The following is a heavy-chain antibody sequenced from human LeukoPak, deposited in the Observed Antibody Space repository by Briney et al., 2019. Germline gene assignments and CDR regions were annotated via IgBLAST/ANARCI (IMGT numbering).Heavy chain of an antibody. J-gene: IGHJ6*03. CDR2: INHSGST. CDR1: GGSFSGYY. V-gene: IGHV4-34*01. CDR3: ARLLIDRPTSTYSYSYYMDV. D-gene: IGHD2-2*01. Sequence: PSETLSLTCAVYGGSFSGYYWSWIRQPPGKGLEWIGEINHSGSTNYNPSLKSRVTISVDTSKNQFYLKLTSVTAADTAVYYCARLLIDRPTSTYSYSYYMDVCGKGTTVTISS.